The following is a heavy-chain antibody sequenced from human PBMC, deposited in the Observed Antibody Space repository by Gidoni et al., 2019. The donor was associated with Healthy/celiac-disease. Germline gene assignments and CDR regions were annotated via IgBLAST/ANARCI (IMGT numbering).Heavy chain of an antibody. D-gene: IGHD4-4*01. Sequence: EVQLLESGGGLVQPGGSLRLSCAASGFPFSSYDMSWVRPAPGKGLEGVSASSGSGGRTYYADSVKGRFTIARDNSKNTLYLQMNSLRAEDTAVYYCAKPPTTVTPFWFDPWGQGTLVTVSS. V-gene: IGHV3-23*01. CDR1: GFPFSSYD. CDR2: SSGSGGRT. J-gene: IGHJ5*02. CDR3: AKPPTTVTPFWFDP.